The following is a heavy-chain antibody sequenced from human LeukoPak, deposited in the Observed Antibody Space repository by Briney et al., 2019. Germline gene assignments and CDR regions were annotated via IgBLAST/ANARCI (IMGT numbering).Heavy chain of an antibody. V-gene: IGHV4-59*01. D-gene: IGHD2-15*01. CDR1: GGSISSYY. J-gene: IGHJ5*02. CDR2: IYYSGST. Sequence: SETLSLTCTVSGGSISSYYWSWLRQPPVQGLEWIGYIYYSGSTNYNPSLKSRVTISVDTSKNQCSLKLSSVTGADTAVYYCAREGGADCSGGSCYGWFDPWGQGTLVTVSS. CDR3: AREGGADCSGGSCYGWFDP.